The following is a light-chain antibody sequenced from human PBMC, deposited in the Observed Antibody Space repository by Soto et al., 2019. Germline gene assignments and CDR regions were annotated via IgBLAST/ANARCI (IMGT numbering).Light chain of an antibody. CDR1: QSVATN. J-gene: IGKJ1*01. Sequence: EIVMTQSPATLSVSPGERATLSCRASQSVATNLAWYQQRPGKAPRLLIYGASKRAIGLPARFSGSGSGTEFTLTITSLQSEDFGVYYCQQYNKLPLTFGQGTKVDIK. CDR2: GAS. CDR3: QQYNKLPLT. V-gene: IGKV3-15*01.